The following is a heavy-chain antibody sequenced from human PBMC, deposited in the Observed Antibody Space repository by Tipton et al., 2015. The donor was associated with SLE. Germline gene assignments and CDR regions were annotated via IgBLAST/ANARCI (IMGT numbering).Heavy chain of an antibody. Sequence: TLSLTCTVSGGSISSTTFYWSWIRENPGKGLEWIGYIHYSGSTNYNPSLKSRVTISVDTSKNQFSLKLSSVTAADTAVYYCARLERETSYDMLTDLGYFDHWGQGILVTVSS. CDR3: ARLERETSYDMLTDLGYFDH. D-gene: IGHD3-9*01. CDR1: GGSISSTTFY. CDR2: IHYSGST. V-gene: IGHV4-61*05. J-gene: IGHJ4*02.